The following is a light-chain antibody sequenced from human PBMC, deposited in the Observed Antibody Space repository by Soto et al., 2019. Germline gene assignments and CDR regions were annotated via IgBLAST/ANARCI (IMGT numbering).Light chain of an antibody. CDR1: QNIGSR. V-gene: IGKV1-5*01. CDR2: DAS. CDR3: QQCNTQFT. J-gene: IGKJ4*01. Sequence: DIQMTQSPSTLSASVGDRVAITCRASQNIGSRLAWYQQKPDEAPKLLIYDASSLESGVPLRFGGSGSGTDFTLIISSLQPDDFATYYCQQCNTQFTLGGGTKVDIK.